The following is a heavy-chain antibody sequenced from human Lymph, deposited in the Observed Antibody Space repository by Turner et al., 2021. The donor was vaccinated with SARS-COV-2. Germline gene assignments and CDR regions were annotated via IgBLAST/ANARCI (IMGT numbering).Heavy chain of an antibody. J-gene: IGHJ5*02. Sequence: QVQLQESGPRLVKPLETLSLTCTVSGGSMNNNYWSWIRQPPGKRLEWIGFIFYRGSTNYNPSLKSRVTISVDTSENQFSLKLTSVTAADTAIYYCARQTVNNWVDPWGQGTLGTVSS. CDR3: ARQTVNNWVDP. CDR1: GGSMNNNY. D-gene: IGHD2-21*02. V-gene: IGHV4-59*01. CDR2: IFYRGST.